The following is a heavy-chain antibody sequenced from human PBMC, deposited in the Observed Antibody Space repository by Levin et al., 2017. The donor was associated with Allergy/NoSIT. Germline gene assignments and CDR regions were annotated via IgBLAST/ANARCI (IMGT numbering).Heavy chain of an antibody. J-gene: IGHJ4*02. CDR3: GRGGRSGSIDY. CDR2: ITSDGKTT. CDR1: GFTFSDYW. Sequence: RGESLKISCAVSGFTFSDYWMYWVRQVPGEGPVWVSRITSDGKTTTYADFVKGRFTISRDDAKNQLYLQLNSLRVEDTAVYYCGRGGRSGSIDYWGQGTRLTVSS. D-gene: IGHD3-3*01. V-gene: IGHV3-74*01.